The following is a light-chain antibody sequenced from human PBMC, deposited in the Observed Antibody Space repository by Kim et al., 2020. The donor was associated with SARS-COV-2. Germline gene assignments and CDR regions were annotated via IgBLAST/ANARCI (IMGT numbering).Light chain of an antibody. J-gene: IGLJ3*02. Sequence: QLVLTQSPSASASLGASVKLTCTLSSGHSNYAIAWHQQQPEKGPRYLMKVNSDGRHIKGDGIPDRFSGSSSGAERYLTISSLQSEDEADYYCQTWATGVRVFGGGTKVTVL. CDR2: VNSDGRH. CDR3: QTWATGVRV. CDR1: SGHSNYA. V-gene: IGLV4-69*01.